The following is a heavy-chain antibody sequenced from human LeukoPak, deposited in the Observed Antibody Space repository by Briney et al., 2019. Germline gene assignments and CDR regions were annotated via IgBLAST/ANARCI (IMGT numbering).Heavy chain of an antibody. Sequence: AGGSLRLSCAASGFTFSSYAMSWVRQAPGKGLEWVSAISGSGGSTYYADSVKGRFTISRDNSKNTLYLQVNSLRAEDTAVYYCAKDKEEYYYDSSGLFDYWGQGTLVTVSS. CDR1: GFTFSSYA. CDR2: ISGSGGST. J-gene: IGHJ4*02. D-gene: IGHD3-22*01. CDR3: AKDKEEYYYDSSGLFDY. V-gene: IGHV3-23*01.